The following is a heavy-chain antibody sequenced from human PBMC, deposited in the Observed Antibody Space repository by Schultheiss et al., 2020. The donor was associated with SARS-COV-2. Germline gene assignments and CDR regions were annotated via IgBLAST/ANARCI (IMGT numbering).Heavy chain of an antibody. D-gene: IGHD2-2*01. J-gene: IGHJ4*02. Sequence: GGSLRLSFTASGFTFRSHGMHWVRQAPGKGLEWVAVIWYDGSNKYYADSVKGRFTISRDNTKNTLYLQMNSLKTEDTAVYYCNTSVVPAATHNWNYYWGQGTLVNGSS. CDR1: GFTFRSHG. CDR2: IWYDGSNK. V-gene: IGHV3-33*01. CDR3: NTSVVPAATHNWNYY.